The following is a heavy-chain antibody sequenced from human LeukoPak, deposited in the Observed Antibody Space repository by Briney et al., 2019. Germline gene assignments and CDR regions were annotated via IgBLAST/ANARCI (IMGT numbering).Heavy chain of an antibody. D-gene: IGHD3-3*01. CDR1: GYTFPSYF. CDR2: IIPIFGTA. V-gene: IGHV1-69*13. J-gene: IGHJ4*02. CDR3: ARVIRERYYDFWSGYYYYFDY. Sequence: WASVKVSCKASGYTFPSYFMHWVRQAPGQGLEWMGGIIPIFGTANYAQKSQGRVTITADESTSTAYMELSSLRSEDTAVYYCARVIRERYYDFWSGYYYYFDYWGQGTLVTVSS.